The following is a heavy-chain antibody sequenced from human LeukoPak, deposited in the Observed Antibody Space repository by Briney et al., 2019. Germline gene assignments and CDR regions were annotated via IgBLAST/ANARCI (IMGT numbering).Heavy chain of an antibody. CDR2: MYYSGNS. CDR3: ASYSNSWYYFDY. D-gene: IGHD6-13*01. Sequence: SETLSLTCTVSGGSITSYYWSWIWQPPGKGLEWIGYMYYSGNSYYNPSLKSRVTISVDTSKNQFSLKLSSMTAADTAVYYCASYSNSWYYFDYWGQGTLVTVSS. CDR1: GGSITSYY. J-gene: IGHJ4*02. V-gene: IGHV4-59*01.